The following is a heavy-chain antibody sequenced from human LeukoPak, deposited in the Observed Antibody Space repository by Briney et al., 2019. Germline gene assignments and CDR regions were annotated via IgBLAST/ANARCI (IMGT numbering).Heavy chain of an antibody. V-gene: IGHV3-33*01. J-gene: IGHJ3*02. CDR1: GFTFSSYG. CDR3: ARSTSGSYGGFDI. Sequence: GRSLRLSCAASGFTFSSYGMHWVRQAPGKGLEWVAVIWYDGSNKYYADSVKGRFTISRDNSKNTLYMQMSSLRAEDTAVCYCARSTSGSYGGFDIWGQGTMVTVSS. D-gene: IGHD1-26*01. CDR2: IWYDGSNK.